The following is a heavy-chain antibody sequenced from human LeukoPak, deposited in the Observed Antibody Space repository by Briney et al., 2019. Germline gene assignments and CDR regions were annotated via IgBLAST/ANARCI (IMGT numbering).Heavy chain of an antibody. CDR2: IIPIFGTA. V-gene: IGHV1-69*13. D-gene: IGHD7-27*01. Sequence: SVKVSCKASGYTFTSYYMHWVRQAPGQGLEWTGGIIPIFGTANYAQKFQGRVTITADESTSTAYMELSSLRSEDTAVYYCAGVRTGKYYYYYGMDVWGQGTTVTVSS. J-gene: IGHJ6*02. CDR3: AGVRTGKYYYYYGMDV. CDR1: GYTFTSYY.